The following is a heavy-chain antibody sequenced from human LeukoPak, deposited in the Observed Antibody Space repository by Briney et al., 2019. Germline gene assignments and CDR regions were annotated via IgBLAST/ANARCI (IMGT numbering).Heavy chain of an antibody. CDR2: ISYDGSNK. J-gene: IGHJ4*02. CDR3: ARVSLQQLVVSSLGY. V-gene: IGHV3-30-3*01. D-gene: IGHD6-13*01. Sequence: PGGSLRLSCAASGFTFSSYAMHWVRQAPGKGLEWVAVISYDGSNKYYADSVKGRFTISRDNSKNTLCLQMNSLRAEDTAVYYCARVSLQQLVVSSLGYWGQGTLVTVSS. CDR1: GFTFSSYA.